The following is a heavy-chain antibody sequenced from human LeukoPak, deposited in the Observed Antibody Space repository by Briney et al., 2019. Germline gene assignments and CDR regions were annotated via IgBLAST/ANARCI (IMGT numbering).Heavy chain of an antibody. CDR2: ISGSGGST. D-gene: IGHD6-13*01. CDR3: AKGQYSSSWYDAFDI. J-gene: IGHJ3*02. CDR1: GFTVSSNY. V-gene: IGHV3-23*01. Sequence: GGSLRLSYAASGFTVSSNYMSWVRQAPGKGLEWVSAISGSGGSTYYADSMKGRFTISRDNSKNTLYLQMNSLRAEGTAVYYCAKGQYSSSWYDAFDIWGQGTMVTVSS.